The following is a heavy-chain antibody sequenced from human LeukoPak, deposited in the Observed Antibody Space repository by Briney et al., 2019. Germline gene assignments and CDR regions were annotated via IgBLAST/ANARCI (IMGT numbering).Heavy chain of an antibody. J-gene: IGHJ6*02. Sequence: GGSLRLSCAASGFTFSSYWMNWARQAPGKGLEWVASINHNGNVNYYVDSVKGRFTISRDNAKNSLYLQMSNLRAEDPAVYFCARGGGLDVWGQGATVTVSS. CDR2: INHNGNVN. D-gene: IGHD3-16*01. CDR1: GFTFSSYW. V-gene: IGHV3-7*03. CDR3: ARGGGLDV.